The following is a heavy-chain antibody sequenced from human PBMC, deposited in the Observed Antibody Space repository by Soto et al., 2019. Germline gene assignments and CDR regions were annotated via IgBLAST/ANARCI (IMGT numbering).Heavy chain of an antibody. D-gene: IGHD3-10*01. CDR1: GFTFSSYA. J-gene: IGHJ4*02. V-gene: IGHV3-30-3*01. CDR2: ISYDGSNK. Sequence: GGSLRLSCAASGFTFSSYAMHWVRQAPGKGLERVAVISYDGSNKYYADSVKGRFTISRDNSKNTLYLQMNSLRAEDTAVFYCARDGSRGSGSYYDGYFDYWGQGTLVTVSS. CDR3: ARDGSRGSGSYYDGYFDY.